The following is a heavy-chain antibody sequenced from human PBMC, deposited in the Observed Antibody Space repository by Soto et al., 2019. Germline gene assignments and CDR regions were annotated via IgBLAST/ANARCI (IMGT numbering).Heavy chain of an antibody. J-gene: IGHJ6*03. V-gene: IGHV3-30*18. CDR2: ISYDGSNK. CDR3: AKDPNQGTITLQYYMDV. CDR1: GFTFSSYG. Sequence: GGSLRLSCAASGFTFSSYGMHWVRQAPGKGLEWVAVISYDGSNKYYADSVKGRFTISRDNSKNTLYLQMNSLRAEDTAVYYCAKDPNQGTITLQYYMDVWGKGTTVTVSS. D-gene: IGHD5-12*01.